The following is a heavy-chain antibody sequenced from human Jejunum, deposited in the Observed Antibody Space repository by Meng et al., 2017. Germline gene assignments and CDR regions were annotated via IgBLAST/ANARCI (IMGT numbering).Heavy chain of an antibody. Sequence: GESLKISCVASGFTFSNYWMNWVRQAPGKGLEWVANIKRDGSEIHYVDSVKGRFTISRDNAKSSLYLQMHSLSAEDTAVYYCASPKSIATTTTEPFDVWGQGTMVTVSS. J-gene: IGHJ3*01. D-gene: IGHD6-6*01. CDR3: ASPKSIATTTTEPFDV. CDR2: IKRDGSEI. CDR1: GFTFSNYW. V-gene: IGHV3-7*01.